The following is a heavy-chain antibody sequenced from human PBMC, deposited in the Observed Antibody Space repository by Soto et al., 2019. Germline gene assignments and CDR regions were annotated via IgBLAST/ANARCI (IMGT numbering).Heavy chain of an antibody. CDR2: ISWNSGSI. D-gene: IGHD6-6*01. CDR3: AKSDRSSAEVSFDY. V-gene: IGHV3-9*01. J-gene: IGHJ4*02. Sequence: GGSLRLSCAASGFTFDDYAMHWVRQAPGKGLEWVSGISWNSGSIGYADSVKGRFTISRDNAKNSLYLQMNSLRAEDTALYYCAKSDRSSAEVSFDYWGQGTLVTVSS. CDR1: GFTFDDYA.